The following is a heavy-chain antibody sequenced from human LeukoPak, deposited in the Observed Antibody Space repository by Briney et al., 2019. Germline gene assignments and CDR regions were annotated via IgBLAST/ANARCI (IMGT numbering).Heavy chain of an antibody. CDR1: GFTFSSYA. V-gene: IGHV3-23*01. CDR3: AKDSGYTSGWYVHATFDY. D-gene: IGHD6-19*01. CDR2: ISGSGGST. Sequence: PGGSLRLSCAASGFTFSSYAMSWVRQAPGKGLEWVSAISGSGGSTYYADSVKGRFTISRDNSKNTLYLQMNSLRAEDTAVFYCAKDSGYTSGWYVHATFDYGGQGILVTVSS. J-gene: IGHJ4*02.